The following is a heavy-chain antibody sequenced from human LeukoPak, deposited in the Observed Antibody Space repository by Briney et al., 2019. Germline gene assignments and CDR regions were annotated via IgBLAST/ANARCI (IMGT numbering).Heavy chain of an antibody. V-gene: IGHV3-23*01. J-gene: IGHJ4*02. CDR2: LIESGATT. D-gene: IGHD1-26*01. CDR3: VKDYQVGNSPAFGDY. Sequence: PGGSLRLSCAASGFTFSSHAMSWVRRAPGKGLERVSGLIESGATTYYADSVKGRFTISRDNSRNTMYLQMNSLRVEDTAVYYCVKDYQVGNSPAFGDYWGQGTLVTISS. CDR1: GFTFSSHA.